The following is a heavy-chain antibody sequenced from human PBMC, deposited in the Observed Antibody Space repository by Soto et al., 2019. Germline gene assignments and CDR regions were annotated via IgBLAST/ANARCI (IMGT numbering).Heavy chain of an antibody. CDR2: IKSDGSNI. Sequence: EVQLLESGGGIVQPGGSVRLSCAASGFTFSNYWMHWVRQVPGKGLVWVSRIKSDGSNIIYADSVKGRVTISRDNAKNTMYVQMTSLRAEDAAIYYLLRSQGSDWFDRWGQLGLVTVS. CDR1: GFTFSNYW. J-gene: IGHJ5*02. CDR3: LRSQGSDWFDR. D-gene: IGHD2-21*01. V-gene: IGHV3-74*01.